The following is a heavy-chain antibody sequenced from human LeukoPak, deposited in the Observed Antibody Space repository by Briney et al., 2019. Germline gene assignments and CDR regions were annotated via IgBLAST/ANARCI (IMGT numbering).Heavy chain of an antibody. CDR3: ARRMYSSSSMAYYYYYYMDV. Sequence: SETLSLTCIVSGASIRSYYWGWIRQPPGKGLEWIGSIYYSGSTYYNPSLKSRVTISVDTSKNQFSLKLSSVTAADTAVYYCARRMYSSSSMAYYYYYYMDVWGKGTTVTVSS. J-gene: IGHJ6*03. V-gene: IGHV4-39*01. CDR1: GASIRSYY. D-gene: IGHD6-6*01. CDR2: IYYSGST.